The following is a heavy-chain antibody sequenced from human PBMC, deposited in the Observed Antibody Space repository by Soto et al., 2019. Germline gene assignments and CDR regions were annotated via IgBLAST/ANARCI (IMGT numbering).Heavy chain of an antibody. CDR3: AKDLDGYNHFDY. D-gene: IGHD5-12*01. CDR2: ISGSGGST. CDR1: GFTFSSYA. J-gene: IGHJ4*02. V-gene: IGHV3-23*01. Sequence: PGGSLRLSCAASGFTFSSYAMSWVRQAPGKGLEWVSAISGSGGSTYYADSVKGRSTISRDNSKNTLYLQMNSLRAEDTAVYYCAKDLDGYNHFDYWGQGTLVTVSS.